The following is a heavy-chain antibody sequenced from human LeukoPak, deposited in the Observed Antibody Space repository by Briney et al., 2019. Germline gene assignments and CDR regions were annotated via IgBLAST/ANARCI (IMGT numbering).Heavy chain of an antibody. Sequence: GGSLRLSCAASGITFSSYAMSWVRQAPGKGLEWVSAISGSGGRTYYADSVKGRVTISRDNSKNTLYLQMNSLRAEDTAVYYCAKDDHSNYDFDYWGQGTLVTVSS. CDR3: AKDDHSNYDFDY. CDR2: ISGSGGRT. J-gene: IGHJ4*02. D-gene: IGHD4-11*01. V-gene: IGHV3-23*01. CDR1: GITFSSYA.